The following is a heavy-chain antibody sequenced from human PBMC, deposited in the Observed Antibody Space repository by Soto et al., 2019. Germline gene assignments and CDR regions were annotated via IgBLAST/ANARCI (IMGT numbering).Heavy chain of an antibody. V-gene: IGHV5-10-1*01. CDR1: GYSFTIYW. CDR2: IDPSDSYT. CDR3: ARGPKVGDYYYYYGMDV. Sequence: PGESLKISCKGSGYSFTIYWISWVRQMPGKGLEWMGRIDPSDSYTNYSPSFQGHVTISADKSISTAYLQWSSLKASDTAMYYCARGPKVGDYYYYYGMDVWGQGTTVTVSS. J-gene: IGHJ6*02.